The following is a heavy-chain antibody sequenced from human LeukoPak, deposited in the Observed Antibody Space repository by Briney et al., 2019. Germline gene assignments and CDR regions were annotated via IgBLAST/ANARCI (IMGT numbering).Heavy chain of an antibody. D-gene: IGHD5-12*01. J-gene: IGHJ4*02. CDR3: ARKVYNGYAPFDY. V-gene: IGHV4-30-4*01. CDR2: IYYSGST. Sequence: SQTLSLTCTVSGGSISRGDYYWSWIRQPPGKGLELIGYIYYSGSTYYNPSLKSRVTISVDTSKNQFSLKLSSVTAADTAVYYCARKVYNGYAPFDYWGQGTLVTVSS. CDR1: GGSISRGDYY.